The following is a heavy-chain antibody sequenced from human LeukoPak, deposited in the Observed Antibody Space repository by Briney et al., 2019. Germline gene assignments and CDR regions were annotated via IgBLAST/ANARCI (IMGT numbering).Heavy chain of an antibody. J-gene: IGHJ4*02. CDR3: ARQGWAILMVYH. CDR2: IHYSGST. D-gene: IGHD2-8*01. V-gene: IGHV4-39*01. Sequence: NPSETLSLSCTVSGVSINSSNYYWGWIRQPPGKGLEWIGSIHYSGSTYYNPSLKSRVTVSLDTAKNQFSLRLNSVTAADTALYYCARQGWAILMVYHWGQGSLVTVSS. CDR1: GVSINSSNYY.